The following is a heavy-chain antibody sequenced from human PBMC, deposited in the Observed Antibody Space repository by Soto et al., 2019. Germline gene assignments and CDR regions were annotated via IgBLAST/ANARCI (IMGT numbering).Heavy chain of an antibody. CDR1: GGSIRSYY. CDR3: ARLYYVSGRPLMDV. J-gene: IGHJ6*02. D-gene: IGHD3-10*01. Sequence: SETLSLTCNISGGSIRSYYWSWIRQPPGKGLEWIGYIYYNGNTKYNPSLKSRVTIPVDTPKNQFSLKVGSVNAADTAVYYCARLYYVSGRPLMDVWGQGTTVTVSS. CDR2: IYYNGNT. V-gene: IGHV4-59*01.